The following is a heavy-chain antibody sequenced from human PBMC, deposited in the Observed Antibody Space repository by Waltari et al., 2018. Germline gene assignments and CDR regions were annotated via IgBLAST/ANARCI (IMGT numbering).Heavy chain of an antibody. D-gene: IGHD2-15*01. CDR3: ARAIVGAARGFDI. V-gene: IGHV3-21*01. CDR1: GFTFSSYS. Sequence: EVQLVESGGGLVKPGGSLRRSCAASGFTFSSYSMNWLRQAPGKGLEWVSSISSSSSYIYYADSVKGRFTISRDNAKNSLYLQMNSLRAEDTAVYYCARAIVGAARGFDIWGQGTMVTVSS. J-gene: IGHJ3*02. CDR2: ISSSSSYI.